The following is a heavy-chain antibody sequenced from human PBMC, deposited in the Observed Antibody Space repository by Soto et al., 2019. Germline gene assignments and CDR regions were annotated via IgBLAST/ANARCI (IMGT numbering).Heavy chain of an antibody. CDR3: AKVPYDSSGYSSLDY. V-gene: IGHV3-23*01. J-gene: IGHJ4*02. CDR1: GFTFGTYA. D-gene: IGHD3-22*01. Sequence: GGSLRLSCAASGFTFGTYAMSWVRQAPGKGLEWVSTINTSGGSTFYADSVKGRFTISRDNSKNTLYLQMNSLRPGDTAVYYCAKVPYDSSGYSSLDYWGQGTLVTVSS. CDR2: INTSGGST.